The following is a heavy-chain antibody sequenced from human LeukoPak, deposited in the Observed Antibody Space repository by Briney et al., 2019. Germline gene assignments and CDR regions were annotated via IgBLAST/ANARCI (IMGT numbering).Heavy chain of an antibody. CDR1: GFTFSSYA. D-gene: IGHD6-6*01. CDR3: ANPPGGSSSFDY. V-gene: IGHV3-23*01. Sequence: SGGSLRLSCAASGFTFSSYAMSWVRQAPGKGLEWVSAISGSGGSTYYADSVKGRFTISRDNSKNTLYLQMNSLRAEDTAVYYCANPPGGSSSFDYWGQGTLVTVSS. CDR2: ISGSGGST. J-gene: IGHJ4*02.